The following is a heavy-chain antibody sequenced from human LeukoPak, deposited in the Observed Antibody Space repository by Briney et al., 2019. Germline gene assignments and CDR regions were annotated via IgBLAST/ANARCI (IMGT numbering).Heavy chain of an antibody. D-gene: IGHD2/OR15-2a*01. Sequence: SGGSLRLSCVVTGITLTTYTMYWVRQAPGKGLEWVAIISYDENNKYYADSVKGRFTISRDNNKDTVFLQMNNLRSEDTALYYWARIGFPAPTSSFWGRGPRVIVSS. CDR1: GITLTTYT. CDR2: ISYDENNK. CDR3: ARIGFPAPTSSF. V-gene: IGHV3-30-3*01. J-gene: IGHJ4*02.